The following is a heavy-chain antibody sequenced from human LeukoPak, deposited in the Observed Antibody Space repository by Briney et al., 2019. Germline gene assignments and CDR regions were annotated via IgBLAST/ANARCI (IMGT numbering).Heavy chain of an antibody. J-gene: IGHJ4*02. Sequence: PGGSLRLSCAASGFTFSSYAMHWVRQAPGKGLEWVAVISYDGSNKYYADSVKGRFTISRDNSENTLYLQMNSLRAEDTAVYYCARGSYFDYWGQGTLVTVSS. CDR2: ISYDGSNK. CDR1: GFTFSSYA. V-gene: IGHV3-30-3*01. CDR3: ARGSYFDY.